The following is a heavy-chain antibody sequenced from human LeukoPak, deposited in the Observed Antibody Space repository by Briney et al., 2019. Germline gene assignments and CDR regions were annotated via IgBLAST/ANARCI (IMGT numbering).Heavy chain of an antibody. CDR1: GYSFTSYW. CDR2: IDPSGSYI. Sequence: GESLKISCKASGYSFTSYWINWVRQMPGEGLEWMGRIDPSGSYINYSPSFQGLVTISADKSISTAYLQWSSLKASDTAIYYCARQYPFDSWGQGTLVTVSS. D-gene: IGHD2/OR15-2a*01. J-gene: IGHJ5*01. CDR3: ARQYPFDS. V-gene: IGHV5-10-1*01.